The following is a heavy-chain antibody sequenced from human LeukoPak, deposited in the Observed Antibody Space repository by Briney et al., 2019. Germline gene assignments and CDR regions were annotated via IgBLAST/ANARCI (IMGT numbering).Heavy chain of an antibody. D-gene: IGHD3-3*01. J-gene: IGHJ6*02. Sequence: ASVKVSCKASGYTFSSYGISWVRQAPGQGLEWMGWISGYNGNTNYAQKLQGRVTMTTDTSTSTAYMELRSLRSDDTAVYYCARDPHYDFWSGSTTIYGMDVWGQGTTVTVSS. CDR2: ISGYNGNT. CDR1: GYTFSSYG. V-gene: IGHV1-18*01. CDR3: ARDPHYDFWSGSTTIYGMDV.